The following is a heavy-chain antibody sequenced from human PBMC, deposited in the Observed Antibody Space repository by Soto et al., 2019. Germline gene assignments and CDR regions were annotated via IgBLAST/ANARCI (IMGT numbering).Heavy chain of an antibody. CDR2: VYDSGHT. CDR3: ARMPLGAFGY. J-gene: IGHJ4*02. Sequence: SETLSLTCTVSGGSFNTGGYYWSWVRQRPEKGLEWIGYVYDSGHTYYNPSLKSRPAISLDTSKSQFSLKLSSVTAADTALYFCARMPLGAFGYWGQGILVTVSS. V-gene: IGHV4-31*03. D-gene: IGHD1-26*01. CDR1: GGSFNTGGYY.